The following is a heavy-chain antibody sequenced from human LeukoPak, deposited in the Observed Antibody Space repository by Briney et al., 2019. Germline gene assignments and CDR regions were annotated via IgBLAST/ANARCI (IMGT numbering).Heavy chain of an antibody. CDR2: INHSGST. J-gene: IGHJ6*03. CDR3: ARGCYSSSWPYYYYYYMDV. V-gene: IGHV4-34*01. CDR1: GGSFSGYY. Sequence: SETLSLTCAVYGGSFSGYYWSWIRQPPGKGLEWIGEINHSGSTNYNPSLKSRVTISVDTSKNQFSLKLSSVTAADTAVYYCARGCYSSSWPYYYYYYMDVWGKGTTVTVSS. D-gene: IGHD6-13*01.